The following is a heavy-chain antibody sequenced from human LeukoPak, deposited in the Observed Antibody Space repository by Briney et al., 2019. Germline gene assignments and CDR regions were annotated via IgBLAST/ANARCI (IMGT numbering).Heavy chain of an antibody. CDR2: IRYDGSNK. J-gene: IGHJ6*03. Sequence: GXSLRLSCAASGFTFSSYGMHWVRQAPGKGLEWVAFIRYDGSNKYYADSVKGRFTISRDNSKNTLYLQMNSLRAEDTAVYYCAKDRYYDSSGYPSNYYYYYMDVWGKGTTVTVSS. D-gene: IGHD3-22*01. CDR1: GFTFSSYG. V-gene: IGHV3-30*02. CDR3: AKDRYYDSSGYPSNYYYYYMDV.